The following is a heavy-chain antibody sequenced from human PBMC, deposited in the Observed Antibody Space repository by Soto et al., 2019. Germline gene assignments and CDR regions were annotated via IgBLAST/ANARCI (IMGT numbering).Heavy chain of an antibody. CDR1: GYTLTELS. J-gene: IGHJ6*02. CDR2: FDPEDGET. CDR3: AKDTVTPYYYYYGMDV. D-gene: IGHD4-17*01. Sequence: ASVKVSCKVSGYTLTELSMHWVRQAPGKGLEWMGGFDPEDGETIYAQKFQGRVTMTEDTSTDTAYMELSSLRSEDTAVYYRAKDTVTPYYYYYGMDVWGQGTTVTVSS. V-gene: IGHV1-24*01.